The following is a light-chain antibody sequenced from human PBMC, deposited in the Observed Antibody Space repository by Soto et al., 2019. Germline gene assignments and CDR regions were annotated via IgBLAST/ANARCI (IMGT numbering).Light chain of an antibody. CDR2: GAS. V-gene: IGKV3-15*01. CDR1: QSVGSN. J-gene: IGKJ4*01. CDR3: QEYSNWPLLS. Sequence: EVVLTQSPATLSVSPGAGATLSCRASQSVGSNLAWYQQKPGQTPRVLIYGASTRAIGIPARFSGSGFGTEFTLTISSLQSEDFVVYYCQEYSNWPLLSFGGGTKV.